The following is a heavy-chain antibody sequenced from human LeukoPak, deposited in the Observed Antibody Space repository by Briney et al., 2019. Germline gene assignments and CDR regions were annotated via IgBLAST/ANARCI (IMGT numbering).Heavy chain of an antibody. CDR3: ARLGPYYYGSGSYYKPAYYFDY. V-gene: IGHV1-8*01. J-gene: IGHJ4*02. CDR1: GYTFTSYD. Sequence: ASVKVSCKTSGYTFTSYDIHWVRQATGQGLEWMGWMNAHSGNTGYAQKLQGRVTMTTDTSTSTAYMELRSLRSDDTAVYYCARLGPYYYGSGSYYKPAYYFDYWGQGTLVTVSS. D-gene: IGHD3-10*01. CDR2: MNAHSGNT.